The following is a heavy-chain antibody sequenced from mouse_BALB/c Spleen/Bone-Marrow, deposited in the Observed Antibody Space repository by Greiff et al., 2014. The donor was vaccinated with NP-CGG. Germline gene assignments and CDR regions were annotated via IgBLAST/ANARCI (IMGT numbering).Heavy chain of an antibody. CDR1: GYTFTRYW. CDR2: LNPSNGHT. V-gene: IGHV1S81*02. CDR3: ARMITTRGFDY. Sequence: QVQLQQPGAELLKPGTSVKLSYKASGYTFTRYWMHWVKQRPGQGLEWIGELNPSNGHTNYNGKFKNKATVTVDKSSSTAYMQLSSRTSEDSAVYYCARMITTRGFDYWGQGTTLTVSS. J-gene: IGHJ2*01. D-gene: IGHD2-4*01.